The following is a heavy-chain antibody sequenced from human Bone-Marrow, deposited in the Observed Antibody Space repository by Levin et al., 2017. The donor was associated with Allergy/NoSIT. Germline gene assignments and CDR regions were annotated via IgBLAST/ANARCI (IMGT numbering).Heavy chain of an antibody. V-gene: IGHV4-39*01. Sequence: SQTLSLTCSASGDSINSNNYYWGWLRQPPGKGLEWIGHIYYTGSTEYIPSLRSRVTISIDTSKNQFSLKLRSVTAADTAVYYCTRSPLDIVATIVDFWGQGILVTVSS. J-gene: IGHJ4*02. CDR3: TRSPLDIVATIVDF. D-gene: IGHD5-12*01. CDR2: IYYTGST. CDR1: GDSINSNNYY.